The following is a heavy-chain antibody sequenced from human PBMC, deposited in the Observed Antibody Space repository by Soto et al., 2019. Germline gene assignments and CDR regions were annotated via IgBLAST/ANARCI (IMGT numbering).Heavy chain of an antibody. CDR3: ASPAYCGGDCYGGWFGP. V-gene: IGHV4-59*01. CDR2: IYYSGST. Sequence: SETLSLTCTVSGGSISSYYWSWIRQPPGKGLEWIGYIYYSGSTNYNPSLKSRVTISVDTSKNQFSLKLSSVTAADTAVYYCASPAYCGGDCYGGWFGPWGQGTLVTVSS. D-gene: IGHD2-21*02. CDR1: GGSISSYY. J-gene: IGHJ5*02.